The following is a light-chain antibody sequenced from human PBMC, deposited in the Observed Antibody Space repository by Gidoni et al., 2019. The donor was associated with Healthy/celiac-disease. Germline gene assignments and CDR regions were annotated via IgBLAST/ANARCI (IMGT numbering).Light chain of an antibody. CDR1: QSVSSY. J-gene: IGKJ4*01. Sequence: EIVLKHSPATLSLSPGERATISCRGSQSVSSYLAWYQQKPDQPPRLLTCDASNRATGIPAMFSGSGSGTDFTLTISRLAPEDFAVYCCQQRSNWPRTFXGXTKVEIK. CDR2: DAS. V-gene: IGKV3-11*01. CDR3: QQRSNWPRT.